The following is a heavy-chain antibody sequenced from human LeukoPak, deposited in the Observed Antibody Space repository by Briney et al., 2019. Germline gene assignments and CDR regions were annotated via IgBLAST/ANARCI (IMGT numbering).Heavy chain of an antibody. V-gene: IGHV1-2*06. D-gene: IGHD4-17*01. CDR2: INPNSGGT. CDR3: ARGIEGDYVSEYFQH. Sequence: ASVKVSCKASGYTFTCYYMHWVRQAPGQGLEWMGRINPNSGGTNYAQKFQGRVTMTRDTSISTAYMELSRLRSDDTAVYYCARGIEGDYVSEYFQHWGQGTLVTVSS. J-gene: IGHJ1*01. CDR1: GYTFTCYY.